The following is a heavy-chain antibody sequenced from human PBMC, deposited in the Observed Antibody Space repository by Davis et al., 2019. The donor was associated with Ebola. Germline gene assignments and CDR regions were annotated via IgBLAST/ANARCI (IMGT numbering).Heavy chain of an antibody. CDR2: IYHGGTT. D-gene: IGHD6-6*01. J-gene: IGHJ4*02. CDR1: GSSISRGYY. Sequence: PSETLSLTCTVSGSSISRGYYWGWIRQPPGQGLEWIGRIYHGGTTHHNPSLRSRVSISMDTSKNQFSLNVSSVTAADTAVYYCARVPRSSSSGRYFDYWGQGTPVTVSS. V-gene: IGHV4-38-2*02. CDR3: ARVPRSSSSGRYFDY.